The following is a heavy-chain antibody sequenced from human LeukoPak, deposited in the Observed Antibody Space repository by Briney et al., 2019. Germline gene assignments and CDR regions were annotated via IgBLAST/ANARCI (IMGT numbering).Heavy chain of an antibody. V-gene: IGHV3-53*01. CDR2: IYRSGDT. CDR3: ARRGPYYYDTSGYSFDL. CDR1: EFSVSSTY. J-gene: IGHJ3*01. D-gene: IGHD3-22*01. Sequence: PGGSLRLSCVASEFSVSSTYMTWVRQAPGKGLEWVSVIYRSGDTFHADSVKGRFTISRDNSENTVNLQMNGLTAEDTAVYYCARRGPYYYDTSGYSFDLWGQGTLVTVSS.